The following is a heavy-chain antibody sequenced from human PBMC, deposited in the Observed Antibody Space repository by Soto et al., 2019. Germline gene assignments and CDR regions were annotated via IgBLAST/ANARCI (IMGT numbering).Heavy chain of an antibody. J-gene: IGHJ5*02. V-gene: IGHV4-39*01. CDR2: IYNSGNT. Sequence: SETLSLTCAVSGGSISSGFYSWCWIRQPPGKGLEWIGGIYNSGNTYRNPSLKSRVTISVDTSKNQFSLRLTSVTAADTAVYYCVHISTAIYWFDPWGQGTLVTVSS. CDR1: GGSISSGFYS. CDR3: VHISTAIYWFDP. D-gene: IGHD2-2*02.